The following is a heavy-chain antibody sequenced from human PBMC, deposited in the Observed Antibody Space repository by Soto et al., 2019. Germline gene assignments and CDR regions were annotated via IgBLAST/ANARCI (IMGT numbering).Heavy chain of an antibody. CDR2: IGYDGSNK. V-gene: IGHV3-33*08. Sequence: QVQLVESGGGVVQPGGSLRLSCTTSGFTFNTYGMHWVRQAPGKGLEWVAIIGYDGSNKYYADPVKGRFTISRDNSKNTLYIQMNRLRAYETDLYYCGRDDRTGAYCYSWPFNYGVDVWGQGTTGSVCS. D-gene: IGHD2-15*01. CDR3: GRDDRTGAYCYSWPFNYGVDV. J-gene: IGHJ6*02. CDR1: GFTFNTYG.